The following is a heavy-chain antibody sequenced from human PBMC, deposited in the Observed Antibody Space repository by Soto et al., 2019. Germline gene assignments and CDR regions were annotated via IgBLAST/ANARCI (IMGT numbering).Heavy chain of an antibody. Sequence: GGSLRLSCAASGFTFNIYAMSWVRQAPGKGLEWVSAISGSGGGTYYADSVEGRFTISRDNSNNTLYLQMSSLRAEDTAVYYCAKCGYDSSGRLLRYFXHWGQGTLVTAPQ. CDR3: AKCGYDSSGRLLRYFXH. CDR2: ISGSGGGT. D-gene: IGHD3-22*01. CDR1: GFTFNIYA. J-gene: IGHJ1*01. V-gene: IGHV3-23*01.